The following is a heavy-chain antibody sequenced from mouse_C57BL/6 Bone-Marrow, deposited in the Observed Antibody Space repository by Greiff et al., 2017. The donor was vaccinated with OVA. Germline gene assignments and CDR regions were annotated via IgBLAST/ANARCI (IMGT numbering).Heavy chain of an antibody. V-gene: IGHV1-15*01. D-gene: IGHD2-5*01. Sequence: QVQLQQSGAELVRPGASVTLSCKASGYTFTDYEMHWVKQTPVHGLDWIGALDPETGGTAYNQKFKGKAILTADKSSSTAYMELRSLTSEDSAFDYCTRGYSNYYAMDYWGQGTSVTVSS. CDR2: LDPETGGT. J-gene: IGHJ4*01. CDR3: TRGYSNYYAMDY. CDR1: GYTFTDYE.